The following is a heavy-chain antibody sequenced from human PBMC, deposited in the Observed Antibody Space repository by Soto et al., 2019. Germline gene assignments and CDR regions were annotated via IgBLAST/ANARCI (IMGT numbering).Heavy chain of an antibody. Sequence: GGSLRLSCAASGFPCGSYDMTWVRQAPGKGLEWVPTILVDGRTFYVDSVKGRFTTSRDNSRNTVYLQMNGLTAGDTALYYCAKATETGGGAFDFCGQGTMVTVSS. CDR1: GFPCGSYD. J-gene: IGHJ3*01. V-gene: IGHV3-23*01. CDR2: ILVDGRT. CDR3: AKATETGGGAFDF. D-gene: IGHD2-8*02.